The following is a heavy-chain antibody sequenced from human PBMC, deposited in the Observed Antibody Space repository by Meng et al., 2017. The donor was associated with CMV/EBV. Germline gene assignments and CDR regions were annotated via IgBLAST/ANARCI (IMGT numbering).Heavy chain of an antibody. D-gene: IGHD6-6*01. Sequence: GGSLRLSCAASGFTFSSYAMHWVRQAPGKGLEWVAVISYDGSNKYYADSVKGRFTISRDNSKNTLYLQMNSLRAEDTAVYYCARDLSFESEYSSSIDYWGQGTLVTVSS. J-gene: IGHJ4*02. CDR3: ARDLSFESEYSSSIDY. V-gene: IGHV3-30-3*01. CDR1: GFTFSSYA. CDR2: ISYDGSNK.